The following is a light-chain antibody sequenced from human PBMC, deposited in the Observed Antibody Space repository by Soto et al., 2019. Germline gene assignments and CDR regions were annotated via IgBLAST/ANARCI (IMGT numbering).Light chain of an antibody. CDR1: LTISTH. J-gene: IGKJ1*01. V-gene: IGKV3-15*01. Sequence: DIVMTQFPATLSVSPGERATLSCRASLTISTHLAWYQQKPGQAPRLLIYGASTRATGIPARFSGSGSGTEFTLTISSLQSEDFAVYYCQQYNKWPWTFGQGTKVDIK. CDR3: QQYNKWPWT. CDR2: GAS.